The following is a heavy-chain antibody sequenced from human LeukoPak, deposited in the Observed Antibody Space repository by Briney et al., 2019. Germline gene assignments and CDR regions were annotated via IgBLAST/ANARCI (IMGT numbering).Heavy chain of an antibody. D-gene: IGHD3-9*01. CDR3: ARDAGHYYDILTGYGDDAFDI. V-gene: IGHV4-4*07. CDR2: IYTSGST. J-gene: IGHJ3*02. Sequence: SETLSLTCTVSGGSISSYYWSWIRQPAGKGLEWIGRIYTSGSTNYNPSLKSRVTMSVDTSKNQFSLKLNSVTAADTAVYYCARDAGHYYDILTGYGDDAFDIWGQGTMVTVSS. CDR1: GGSISSYY.